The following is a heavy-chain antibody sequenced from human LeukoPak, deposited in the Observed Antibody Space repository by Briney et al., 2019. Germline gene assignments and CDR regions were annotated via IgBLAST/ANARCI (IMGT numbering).Heavy chain of an antibody. D-gene: IGHD3-22*01. CDR2: IYYSGST. V-gene: IGHV4-59*08. J-gene: IGHJ4*02. CDR3: ARHAMIVVVPGY. Sequence: SETLSLTCTVSGGSISSYYWSWIRQPPGKGLEWIGYIYYSGSTNYNPSLKSRVTISVDTSKNQFSLKLSSVTAADTAVYYCARHAMIVVVPGYWGQGTLVTVSS. CDR1: GGSISSYY.